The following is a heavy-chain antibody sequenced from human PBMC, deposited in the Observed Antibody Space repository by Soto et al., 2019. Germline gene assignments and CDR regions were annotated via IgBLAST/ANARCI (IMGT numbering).Heavy chain of an antibody. Sequence: SETRSLTCTGSGGSTSSYYRSWFRQPPEKGLEWIGYMYNTGSTIYNPSLKSRVTISVDTSKNQFSLKMNSVTAADTAVYFCSRVLLCYCGVDRYLLYVCAQGTTVTVS. CDR3: SRVLLCYCGVDRYLLYV. CDR1: GGSTSSYY. D-gene: IGHD2-21*02. V-gene: IGHV4-59*01. J-gene: IGHJ6*02. CDR2: MYNTGST.